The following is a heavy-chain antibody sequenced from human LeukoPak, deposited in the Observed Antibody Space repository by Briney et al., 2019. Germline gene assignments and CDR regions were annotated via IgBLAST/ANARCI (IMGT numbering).Heavy chain of an antibody. V-gene: IGHV3-23*01. D-gene: IGHD4-11*01. Sequence: GGSLRLSCALSGSTSSMHAMTWVREAPGKGLEWVSGISGSGDKTYYGDSVRGRFTISRDNSKNTVDLQMNSLRAEDTAMYYCARDAQRGFDYSNSLKYWGHGILVTVSS. CDR3: ARDAQRGFDYSNSLKY. CDR1: GSTSSMHA. CDR2: ISGSGDKT. J-gene: IGHJ4*01.